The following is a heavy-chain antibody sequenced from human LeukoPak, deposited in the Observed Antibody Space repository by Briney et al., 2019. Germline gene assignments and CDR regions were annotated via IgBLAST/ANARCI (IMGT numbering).Heavy chain of an antibody. Sequence: SVTVSCKTSGGTFSNCAISWVRQAPGQGLEWMGGIIPIFGTAHYSQKFQGRVTITADESTSTAYMELSSLRSEDTAVYYCAREDWDDYYYYGMDVWGQGTTVTVSS. J-gene: IGHJ6*02. CDR3: AREDWDDYYYYGMDV. CDR2: IIPIFGTA. V-gene: IGHV1-69*13. CDR1: GGTFSNCA. D-gene: IGHD3/OR15-3a*01.